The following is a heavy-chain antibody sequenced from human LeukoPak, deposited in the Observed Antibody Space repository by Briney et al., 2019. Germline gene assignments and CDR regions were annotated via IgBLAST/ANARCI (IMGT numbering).Heavy chain of an antibody. D-gene: IGHD6-6*01. Sequence: GSSVKVSCKSSGATFSSYAISWVRQAPGQGLEWVGRITPTLDLAFYAQKFQGRVTLTADRSTSTAYLELTGLRPDDTAVYYCARPGVAARPDEFGYWGQGTLVTVSS. CDR1: GATFSSYA. CDR2: ITPTLDLA. J-gene: IGHJ4*02. V-gene: IGHV1-69*10. CDR3: ARPGVAARPDEFGY.